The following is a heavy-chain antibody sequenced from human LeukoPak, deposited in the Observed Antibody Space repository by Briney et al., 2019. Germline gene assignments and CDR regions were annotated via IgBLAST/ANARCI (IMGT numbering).Heavy chain of an antibody. J-gene: IGHJ6*04. CDR2: INNDGSST. Sequence: GGSLRLSCAASRLTFSSYWMHSLRQAPGKGLAWFSRINNDGSSTSYADSVRGRFTISRDNAKNTLYLKMNSLRAEDTAVYYCARGAVLRYFDPYGMDVWGKGTTVTVSS. CDR1: RLTFSSYW. D-gene: IGHD3-9*01. CDR3: ARGAVLRYFDPYGMDV. V-gene: IGHV3-74*01.